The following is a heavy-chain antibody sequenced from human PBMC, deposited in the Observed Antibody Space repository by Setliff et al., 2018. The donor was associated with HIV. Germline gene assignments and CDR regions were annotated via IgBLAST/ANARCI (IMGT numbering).Heavy chain of an antibody. CDR2: IYYSGTT. V-gene: IGHV4-31*03. CDR1: GGSISSGGYY. CDR3: ARGRMATTIGGY. D-gene: IGHD1-1*01. J-gene: IGHJ4*02. Sequence: SETLSLTCTVSGGSISSGGYYWNWIRQHPGRGLEWIGYIYYSGTTYYNPSLKSRVTISADTSKNQFSLKLNSVTAADTAVYYCARGRMATTIGGYWGQGTLVTVSS.